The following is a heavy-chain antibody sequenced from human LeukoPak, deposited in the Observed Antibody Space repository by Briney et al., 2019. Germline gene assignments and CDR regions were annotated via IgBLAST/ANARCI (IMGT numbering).Heavy chain of an antibody. J-gene: IGHJ4*02. V-gene: IGHV4-59*01. CDR3: ARAPTNFDWSLDY. CDR2: IYYSGST. D-gene: IGHD3-9*01. CDR1: GGSISSYY. Sequence: SETLSLTCTVSGGSISSYYWSWIRQPPGKGLEWIGYIYYSGSTNYNPSLKSRVTISVDTSKNQFSLKLSSVTAADTAVYHCARAPTNFDWSLDYWGQGTLVTVSS.